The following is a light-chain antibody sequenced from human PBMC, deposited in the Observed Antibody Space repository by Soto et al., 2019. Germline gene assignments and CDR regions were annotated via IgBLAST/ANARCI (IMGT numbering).Light chain of an antibody. CDR3: QSYDSSLSGSQV. CDR2: GNS. J-gene: IGLJ1*01. CDR1: SSNIGAGYD. Sequence: QSVLTQPPSVSGAPGQRVTISCTGSSSNIGAGYDVHWYQQLPGTAPNLLTYGNSNRPSGVPDRFSGSKSGTSASLAITGLQAEDEADYYRQSYDSSLSGSQVFGTGTKVTVL. V-gene: IGLV1-40*01.